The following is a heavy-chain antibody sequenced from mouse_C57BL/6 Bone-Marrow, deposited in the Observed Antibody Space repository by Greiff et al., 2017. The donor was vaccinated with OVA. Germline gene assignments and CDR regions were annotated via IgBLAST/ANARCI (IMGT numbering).Heavy chain of an antibody. D-gene: IGHD2-3*01. Sequence: VQVVESGAELARPGASVKLSCKASGYTFTSYGISWVKQRTGQGLEWIGEIYPRSGNTYYNEKFKGKATLTADKSSSTAYMELRSLTSEDSAVYFCARSYDGYPLAYWGQGTLVTVSA. CDR2: IYPRSGNT. J-gene: IGHJ3*01. V-gene: IGHV1-81*01. CDR1: GYTFTSYG. CDR3: ARSYDGYPLAY.